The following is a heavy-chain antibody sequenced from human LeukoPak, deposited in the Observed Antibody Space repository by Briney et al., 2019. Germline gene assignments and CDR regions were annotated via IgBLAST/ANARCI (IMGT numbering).Heavy chain of an antibody. CDR3: ASGAVLLWFGELSSVDAFDI. CDR1: GFTFSSYG. D-gene: IGHD3-10*01. V-gene: IGHV3-30*02. J-gene: IGHJ3*02. Sequence: GGPLRLSCAASGFTFSSYGMHWVRQAPGKGLEWVAFIRYDGSNKYYADSVKGRFTISRDNSKNTLYLQMNSLRAEDTAVYYCASGAVLLWFGELSSVDAFDIWGQGTMVTVSS. CDR2: IRYDGSNK.